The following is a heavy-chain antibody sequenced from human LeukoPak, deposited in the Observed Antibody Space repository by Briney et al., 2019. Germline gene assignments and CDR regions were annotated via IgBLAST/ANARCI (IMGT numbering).Heavy chain of an antibody. CDR1: GGSSSRDY. CDR2: IYYTGST. D-gene: IGHD5-12*01. Sequence: PSETLSLTGTVSGGSSSRDYWSWIRQPPGKGLEWTGYIYYTGSTNYNPSLNSRVTISLETSKNQFSLKLSSVTAADTAVYFCARSGYSGYDWEDYWGQGTLVTVSS. J-gene: IGHJ4*02. CDR3: ARSGYSGYDWEDY. V-gene: IGHV4-59*01.